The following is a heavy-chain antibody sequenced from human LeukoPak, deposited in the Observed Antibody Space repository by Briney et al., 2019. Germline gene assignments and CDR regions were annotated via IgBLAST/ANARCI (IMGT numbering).Heavy chain of an antibody. CDR3: ARGYYHSGGYFFDY. V-gene: IGHV3-21*01. CDR2: LSSSSSYI. D-gene: IGHD3-22*01. J-gene: IGHJ4*02. CDR1: EFTFSKYN. Sequence: GGSLRLSCAASEFTFSKYNMNWVRQAPGQGLEWVSSLSSSSSYIYYADSVKGRFTISRDNAKNSLYLQMNSLRAEDTAVYYCARGYYHSGGYFFDYWGQGTLVTASS.